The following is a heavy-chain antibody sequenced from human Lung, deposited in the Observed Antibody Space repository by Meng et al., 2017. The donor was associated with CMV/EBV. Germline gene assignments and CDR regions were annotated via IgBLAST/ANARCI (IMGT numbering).Heavy chain of an antibody. Sequence: GGSLRLXCAASGFTFSSYWMSWVRQAPGKGLEWVANIKQDGSEKYYVDSVKGRFTISRDNAKNSLYLQMNSLRAEDTSVYYCATVRYYYDSSGYPYYWVPGNXVNGAS. CDR1: GFTFSSYW. J-gene: IGHJ4*02. D-gene: IGHD3-22*01. CDR2: IKQDGSEK. CDR3: ATVRYYYDSSGYPYY. V-gene: IGHV3-7*01.